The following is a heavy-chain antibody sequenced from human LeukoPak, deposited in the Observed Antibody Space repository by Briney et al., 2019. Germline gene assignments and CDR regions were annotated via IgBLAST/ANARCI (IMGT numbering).Heavy chain of an antibody. Sequence: ASVKVSCKASGYTFTSYDTNWVRQATGQGLEWMGWMNPNSGNTGYAQKFQGRVTMTRNTSISTAYMELSSLRSEDTAVYYCARDGDYYDSSGYYGWFDPWGQGTLVTVSS. V-gene: IGHV1-8*01. J-gene: IGHJ5*02. D-gene: IGHD3-22*01. CDR1: GYTFTSYD. CDR3: ARDGDYYDSSGYYGWFDP. CDR2: MNPNSGNT.